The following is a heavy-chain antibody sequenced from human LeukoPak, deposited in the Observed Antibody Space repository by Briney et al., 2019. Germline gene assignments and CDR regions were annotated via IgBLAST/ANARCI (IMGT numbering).Heavy chain of an antibody. J-gene: IGHJ4*02. D-gene: IGHD3-22*01. CDR1: GFTFTIFG. V-gene: IGHV3-48*01. CDR2: IDARSGIT. Sequence: GGSLRLSCAASGFTFTIFGLNWVRQAPGKGPEWVSYIDARSGITYYADSVQGRFTISRDDARESVFLQMDGLRVDDTAVYYCARDRSTYYYDSSGLRGLDYWGQGTLVTVSS. CDR3: ARDRSTYYYDSSGLRGLDY.